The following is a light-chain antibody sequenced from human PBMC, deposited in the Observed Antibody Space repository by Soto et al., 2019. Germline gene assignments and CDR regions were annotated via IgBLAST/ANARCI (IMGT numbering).Light chain of an antibody. V-gene: IGLV2-14*03. J-gene: IGLJ1*01. CDR2: DVT. CDR3: NSYTISSTYV. Sequence: QSALTQPASVSGSPGQSITISCTGTSSDVGGFNYVSWYQQHPGKAPKLMIYDVTKRPSGVSYRFSGSKSGNTASLTISGLQAEDEDYYYSNSYTISSTYVFGTGTKLTVL. CDR1: SSDVGGFNY.